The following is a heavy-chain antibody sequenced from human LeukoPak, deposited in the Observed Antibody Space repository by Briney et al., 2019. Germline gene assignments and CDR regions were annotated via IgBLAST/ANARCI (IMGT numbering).Heavy chain of an antibody. CDR3: ATKGYTSGWYGN. D-gene: IGHD6-19*01. J-gene: IGHJ4*02. CDR2: ISGSGDTT. CDR1: GFTFSSYW. Sequence: TGGSLRLSCAASGFTFSSYWMSWVRQAPGKGLEWVSAISGSGDTTYYADSVKGRFTISRDNSKNTLYLQMNSLRAEDTAVYYCATKGYTSGWYGNWGQGTLVTVSS. V-gene: IGHV3-23*01.